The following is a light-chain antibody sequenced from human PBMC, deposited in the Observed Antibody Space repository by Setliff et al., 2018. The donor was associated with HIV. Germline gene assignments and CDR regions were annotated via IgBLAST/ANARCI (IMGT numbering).Light chain of an antibody. V-gene: IGLV2-14*01. Sequence: QSVLTQPASVSGSPGQSIAISCTGSTRDVGASNYISWYQQYPDRAPKLILYEVIHRPSGISDRFSGSRSGTTASLTISGLQAEDESTYFCCSHSQTNTLYVLGTGTKVTVL. CDR1: TRDVGASNY. CDR2: EVI. CDR3: CSHSQTNTLYV. J-gene: IGLJ1*01.